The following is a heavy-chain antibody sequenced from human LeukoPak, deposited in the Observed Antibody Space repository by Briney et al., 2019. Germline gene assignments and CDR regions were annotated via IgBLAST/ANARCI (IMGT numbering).Heavy chain of an antibody. Sequence: ASVEVSCKASGYTFNGYYVHWVRQAPGQALEWMGRINANSGDTYYAQKFQGRVTMTRDTSLITAYMELGRLRSDDTAVYYCARGRVTADYWGQGTLVIVSP. CDR2: INANSGDT. CDR3: ARGRVTADY. D-gene: IGHD2-21*02. V-gene: IGHV1-2*06. J-gene: IGHJ4*02. CDR1: GYTFNGYY.